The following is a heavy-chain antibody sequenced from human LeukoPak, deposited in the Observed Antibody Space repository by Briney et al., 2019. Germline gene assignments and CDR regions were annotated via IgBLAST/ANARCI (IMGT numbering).Heavy chain of an antibody. D-gene: IGHD3-10*01. CDR3: ARVRIRGEDY. Sequence: PGRSLRLSCAASGFTFSSYAMHWVRQAPGKGLEWVAVISYDGSNKYYADSVKGRFTISRDNSKNTLYLQMNSLRAEDTAVYYCARVRIRGEDYWGQGTLVTVSS. CDR1: GFTFSSYA. V-gene: IGHV3-30*04. CDR2: ISYDGSNK. J-gene: IGHJ4*02.